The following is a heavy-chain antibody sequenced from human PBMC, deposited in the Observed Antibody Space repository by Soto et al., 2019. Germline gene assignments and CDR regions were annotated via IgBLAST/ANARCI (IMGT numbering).Heavy chain of an antibody. CDR3: VRDSTMFGVYGMEV. CDR1: GDSVGRYY. J-gene: IGHJ6*02. V-gene: IGHV4-4*07. CDR2: LHTSGTT. D-gene: IGHD3-3*01. Sequence: QLQLQESGPGLVKPSETLSLTCTVSGDSVGRYYWSWIRQPAGKGLEWIGRLHTSGTTNYNPSLKSRVTMSVDTSKNQCSLKLSSVTAADTAVYYCVRDSTMFGVYGMEVWGQANTVTVSS.